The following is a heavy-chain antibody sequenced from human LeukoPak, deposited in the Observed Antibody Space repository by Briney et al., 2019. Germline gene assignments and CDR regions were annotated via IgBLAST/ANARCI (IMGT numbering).Heavy chain of an antibody. V-gene: IGHV3-21*01. CDR2: ISRTGSYI. J-gene: IGHJ4*02. D-gene: IGHD2-15*01. CDR1: GFTFSSYN. CDR3: ARVLETDSRGGSCYSGLDY. Sequence: PGGSLRLSCAASGFTFSSYNMNWVRQAPGRGLEWVSSISRTGSYIYYADSVKGRFTISRDNAQNSLYLQMNSLRVEDTAVYYCARVLETDSRGGSCYSGLDYWGQGTLVTVSS.